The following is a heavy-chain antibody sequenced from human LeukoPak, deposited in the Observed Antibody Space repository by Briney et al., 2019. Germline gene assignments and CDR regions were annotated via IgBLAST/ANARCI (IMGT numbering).Heavy chain of an antibody. Sequence: HPGGSLRLSCAASGFTFSSYAMHWVRQAPGKGLEWVAVISYDGSNKYYADSVKGRFTISRDNSKNTLYLQMNSLRAEDTAVYYCASSPGIAVAGYYYYYGMDVWGQGTTVTVSS. J-gene: IGHJ6*02. CDR1: GFTFSSYA. D-gene: IGHD6-19*01. CDR2: ISYDGSNK. V-gene: IGHV3-30-3*01. CDR3: ASSPGIAVAGYYYYYGMDV.